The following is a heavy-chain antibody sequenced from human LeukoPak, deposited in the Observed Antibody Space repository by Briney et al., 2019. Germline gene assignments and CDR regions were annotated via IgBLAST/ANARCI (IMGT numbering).Heavy chain of an antibody. Sequence: PGGSLRLSCAASGFTFSSYEMNWVRQAPGKGLEWVSYISSSGSTIYYADSVKGRFTISRHNAKNSLYLQMNSLRAEDTAVYYCARGFPGYCSGGSCYPTWFDPWGQGTLVTVSS. J-gene: IGHJ5*02. CDR1: GFTFSSYE. CDR3: ARGFPGYCSGGSCYPTWFDP. D-gene: IGHD2-15*01. CDR2: ISSSGSTI. V-gene: IGHV3-48*03.